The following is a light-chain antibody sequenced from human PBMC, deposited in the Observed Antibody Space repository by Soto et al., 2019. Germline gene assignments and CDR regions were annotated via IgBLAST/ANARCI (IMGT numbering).Light chain of an antibody. CDR1: SSDVGGYNY. V-gene: IGLV2-8*01. J-gene: IGLJ1*01. CDR3: SSYAGSNNPPYV. Sequence: SALTQPPSASGSPGQSVTISCTGTSSDVGGYNYVSWYQQHPGKAPKLMIYEVSKRPSGVPDRFSGSKSGNTASLTVSGLQAEDEADYYCSSYAGSNNPPYVFGTGTKVTVL. CDR2: EVS.